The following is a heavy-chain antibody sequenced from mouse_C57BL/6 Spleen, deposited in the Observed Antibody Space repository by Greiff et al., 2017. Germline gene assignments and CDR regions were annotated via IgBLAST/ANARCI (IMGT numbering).Heavy chain of an antibody. V-gene: IGHV1-50*01. Sequence: QVQLQQPGAELVKPGASVKLSCKASGYTFTSYWMQWVKQRPGQGLEWIGEIDPSDSYTNYNQKFKGKATLTVDTSSSTAYMQLSSLTSEDSAVYDCGRRQRGGGFDYWGQGTTLTVSS. CDR1: GYTFTSYW. J-gene: IGHJ2*01. D-gene: IGHD3-2*01. CDR2: IDPSDSYT. CDR3: GRRQRGGGFDY.